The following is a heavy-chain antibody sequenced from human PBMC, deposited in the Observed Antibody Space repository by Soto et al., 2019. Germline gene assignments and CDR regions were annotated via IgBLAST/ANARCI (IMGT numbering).Heavy chain of an antibody. D-gene: IGHD1-26*01. V-gene: IGHV3-23*01. J-gene: IGHJ4*02. CDR2: IRSSGDST. CDR3: ANVHSTGSYFTYHFDY. Sequence: EVQLLESGGGLVQPGGSLRLSCAASGFTFSSHAMSWVRQAPGKGLEWVSTIRSSGDSTYYADSVKGRFTISRDNSKNTLYLQMNSLRAEDTALYYCANVHSTGSYFTYHFDYWGQGTLVSVSS. CDR1: GFTFSSHA.